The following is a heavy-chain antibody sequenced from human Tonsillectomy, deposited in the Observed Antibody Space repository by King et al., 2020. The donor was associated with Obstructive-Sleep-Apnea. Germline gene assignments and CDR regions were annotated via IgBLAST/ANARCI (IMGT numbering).Heavy chain of an antibody. V-gene: IGHV1-18*01. CDR1: GYTFSDYG. D-gene: IGHD3-16*01. J-gene: IGHJ6*02. Sequence: QLVQSRGEVEKPGASVKVSCKASGYTFSDYGISWVRQAPGQGLEWMGWISTYNGNTKYAQKVQGRVTMTTDTSTSTAYMELRSLRSDDTAVYYCAKDGGYYGLDVWGQGTTVTVSS. CDR3: AKDGGYYGLDV. CDR2: ISTYNGNT.